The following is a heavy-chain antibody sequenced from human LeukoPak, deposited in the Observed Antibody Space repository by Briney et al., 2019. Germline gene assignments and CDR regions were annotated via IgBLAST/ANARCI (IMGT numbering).Heavy chain of an antibody. CDR2: IYPGDSDT. CDR1: GYSFTSYW. CDR3: ARQAAGGIVVVPAAAFDY. D-gene: IGHD2-2*01. J-gene: IGHJ4*02. V-gene: IGHV5-51*01. Sequence: GESLKISCKGSGYSFTSYWTGWVRQMPGKGLEWMGIIYPGDSDTRYSPSFQGQVTISADKSISTAYLQWSSLKASDTAMYYCARQAAGGIVVVPAAAFDYWGQGTLVTVSS.